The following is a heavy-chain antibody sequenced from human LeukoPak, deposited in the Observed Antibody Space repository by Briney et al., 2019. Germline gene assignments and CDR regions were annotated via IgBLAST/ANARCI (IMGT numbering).Heavy chain of an antibody. D-gene: IGHD1-26*01. CDR1: GFTFSFHA. J-gene: IGHJ4*02. V-gene: IGHV3-23*01. CDR2: ISSAASST. Sequence: GGSLRLSCAASGFTFSFHAMSWVRQAPGKGLQWVSTISSAASSTDYADSVTGRLTISRDNSKNTLYLKMNSLRAEDTAVYFCAREVGIRGHFDYWGRGTPVTVSS. CDR3: AREVGIRGHFDY.